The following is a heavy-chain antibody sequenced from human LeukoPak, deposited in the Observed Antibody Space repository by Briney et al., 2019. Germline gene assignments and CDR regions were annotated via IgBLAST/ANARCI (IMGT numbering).Heavy chain of an antibody. CDR3: ARSPKYYDFWSCYPSPPPNWFDP. Sequence: GASVKVSCKASGYTFTGYYMHWVRQAPGQGLEWMGWINPNSGGTNYAQKFQGRVTMTRDTSISTAYMELSRLRSDDTAVYYCARSPKYYDFWSCYPSPPPNWFDPWGQGTLVTVSS. CDR1: GYTFTGYY. J-gene: IGHJ5*02. V-gene: IGHV1-2*02. CDR2: INPNSGGT. D-gene: IGHD3-3*01.